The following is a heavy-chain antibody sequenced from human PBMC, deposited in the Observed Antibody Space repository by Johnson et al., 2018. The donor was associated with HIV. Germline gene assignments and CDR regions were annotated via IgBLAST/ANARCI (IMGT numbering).Heavy chain of an antibody. D-gene: IGHD5-12*01. CDR2: MKWDGDST. CDR3: ARDQGYNGFEPDAFDI. Sequence: MQLVESGGGVVRPGGSLRLSCAASGFTFDDYGMSWVRQAPGKGLEWVAGMKWDGDSTGYGDFVKGRVTISKDNSKNTLYLQMNSLRAEDTAVYFCARDQGYNGFEPDAFDIWGRGTMVTVSS. J-gene: IGHJ3*02. CDR1: GFTFDDYG. V-gene: IGHV3-20*04.